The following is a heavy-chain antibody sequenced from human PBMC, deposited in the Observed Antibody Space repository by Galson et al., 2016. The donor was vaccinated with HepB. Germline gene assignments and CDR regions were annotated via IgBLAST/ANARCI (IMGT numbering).Heavy chain of an antibody. V-gene: IGHV1-69*13. CDR3: VTKLSDSGGYQNWFES. CDR1: GDSANSPS. Sequence: SVKVSCKAYGDSANSPSISWVRQAPGQGLEWVAGFIPLFGGVSVAENFQGRISLTADESTGTTYMELTSLRSENTAVYYCVTKLSDSGGYQNWFESWGQGTLVTVTS. CDR2: FIPLFGGV. J-gene: IGHJ5*01. D-gene: IGHD3-22*01.